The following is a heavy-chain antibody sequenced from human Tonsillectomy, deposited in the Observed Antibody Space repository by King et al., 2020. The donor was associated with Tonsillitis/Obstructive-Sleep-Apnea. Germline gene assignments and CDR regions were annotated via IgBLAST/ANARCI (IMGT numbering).Heavy chain of an antibody. CDR2: IYWNENK. CDR3: AHTSVLTPYLDY. V-gene: IGHV2-5*01. Sequence: ITLKESGPTLVKPTQTLTLTCSFSGFSLSTNGLGVGWFRQPPGKALECLALIYWNENKRYSPSLESSLTITKDTSKNKVVLKMTDVDPVDTATYDFAHTSVLTPYLDYWGQGTLVIVSS. CDR1: GFSLSTNGLG. J-gene: IGHJ4*02. D-gene: IGHD4/OR15-4a*01.